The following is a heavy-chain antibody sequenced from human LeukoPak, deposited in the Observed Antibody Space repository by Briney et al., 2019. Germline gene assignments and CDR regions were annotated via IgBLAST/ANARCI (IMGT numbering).Heavy chain of an antibody. CDR1: GFTVSSNY. CDR2: IYSGGST. Sequence: PGGSLRLSCAASGFTVSSNYMSWVRQAPGKGLEWVSVIYSGGSTYYADSVKGRFTISRDNSKNTLYLQMNSLRAEDTAVYYCARDGLPHSSSWPDANYYYGMDVWGQGTTVTVSS. J-gene: IGHJ6*02. V-gene: IGHV3-66*01. CDR3: ARDGLPHSSSWPDANYYYGMDV. D-gene: IGHD6-13*01.